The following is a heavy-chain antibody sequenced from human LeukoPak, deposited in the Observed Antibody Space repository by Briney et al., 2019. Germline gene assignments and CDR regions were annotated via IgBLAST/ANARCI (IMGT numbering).Heavy chain of an antibody. V-gene: IGHV5-51*01. J-gene: IGHJ4*02. CDR1: GYSFTSYW. Sequence: GESLKISCKGSGYSFTSYWIGWVRQMPGKGLEWMGIIYPGDSDTRYSPSFQGQVTISADKSISTAYLQWSSLKASDTAMYYCAAGIVGARKKYYFDYWGQGTLVTVSS. CDR3: AAGIVGARKKYYFDY. D-gene: IGHD1-26*01. CDR2: IYPGDSDT.